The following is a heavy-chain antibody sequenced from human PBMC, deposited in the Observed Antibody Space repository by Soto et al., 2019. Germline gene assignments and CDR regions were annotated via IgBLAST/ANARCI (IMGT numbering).Heavy chain of an antibody. V-gene: IGHV2-5*02. D-gene: IGHD2-21*02. J-gene: IGHJ6*02. CDR1: GFSLSTSGVG. Sequence: QITLKESGPTLVKPTQTLTLTCTFSGFSLSTSGVGVGWFRRPPGRALGWFALIYWDDVKRYSPSLKSRLTITKDTSKNQVVLTMTNMDPVDTATYYCAHSRTAPTDYYYYYGMDVWGQGTTVTVSS. CDR2: IYWDDVK. CDR3: AHSRTAPTDYYYYYGMDV.